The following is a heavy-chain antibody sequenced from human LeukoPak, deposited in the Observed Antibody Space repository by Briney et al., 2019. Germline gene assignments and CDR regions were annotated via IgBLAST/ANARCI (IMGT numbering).Heavy chain of an antibody. J-gene: IGHJ5*02. CDR1: GGSIFSYY. V-gene: IGHV4-59*08. Sequence: SETLSLTCTVSGGSIFSYYWSWIRQPPGKGLEWIGYIYNSGSITYNPSLKSRVTISVDTPKNQFSLKLSSVTAADTAVYYCARAGPYYYDSSGYFNWFDPWGQGTLVTVSS. CDR3: ARAGPYYYDSSGYFNWFDP. CDR2: IYNSGSI. D-gene: IGHD3-22*01.